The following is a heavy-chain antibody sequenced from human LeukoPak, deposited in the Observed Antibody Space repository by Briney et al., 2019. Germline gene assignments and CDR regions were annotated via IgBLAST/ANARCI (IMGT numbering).Heavy chain of an antibody. CDR3: ARGGFALNVPVVGLNWFDP. D-gene: IGHD2-2*01. CDR2: ISSDGSST. CDR1: AFTFGNYW. V-gene: IGHV3-74*03. Sequence: GGSLRLSCAASAFTFGNYWMHWVRQAPGKGLVWVSRISSDGSSTTYAGSVKGRFTISRDNAKNTLYLQMNSLRAEDTAVYYCARGGFALNVPVVGLNWFDPWGQGTLVTVSS. J-gene: IGHJ5*02.